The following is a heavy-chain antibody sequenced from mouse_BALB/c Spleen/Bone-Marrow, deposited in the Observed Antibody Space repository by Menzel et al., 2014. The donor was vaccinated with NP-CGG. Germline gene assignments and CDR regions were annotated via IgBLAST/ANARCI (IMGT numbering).Heavy chain of an antibody. D-gene: IGHD4-1*01. Sequence: LQQPGGGLVKPGGSLKLSCAASGFTFSSYTMSWVRQTPEKRLEWVATISSGGSYTYYPDSVKGRFTISRDNAKNTLYLQMSSLKSEDTAMYYCTREDTNWDFDYWGQGTTLTVSS. CDR3: TREDTNWDFDY. CDR2: ISSGGSYT. V-gene: IGHV5-6-4*01. CDR1: GFTFSSYT. J-gene: IGHJ2*01.